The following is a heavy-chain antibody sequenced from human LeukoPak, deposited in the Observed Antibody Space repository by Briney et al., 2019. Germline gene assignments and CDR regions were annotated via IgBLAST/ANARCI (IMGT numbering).Heavy chain of an antibody. CDR1: GGSISSGSYY. CDR2: IYTSGST. J-gene: IGHJ2*01. Sequence: SETLSLTCTVSGGSISSGSYYWSWIRQPAGKGLEWIWRIYTSGSTNYNPSLKSRVTISVDTSKNQFSLKLSSVTAADTASYYCARASMEDIVVVPAAIKWYFDLWGRGTLVTVSS. CDR3: ARASMEDIVVVPAAIKWYFDL. D-gene: IGHD2-2*01. V-gene: IGHV4-61*02.